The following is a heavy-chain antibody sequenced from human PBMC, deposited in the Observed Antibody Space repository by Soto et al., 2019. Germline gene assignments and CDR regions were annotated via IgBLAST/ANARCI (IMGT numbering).Heavy chain of an antibody. CDR2: FYIGGDT. CDR1: GFAVADQY. J-gene: IGHJ5*02. CDR3: VSPHSESSNAFDL. D-gene: IGHD3-10*01. Sequence: QPGGSLRLSCAASGFAVADQYMSWVRQAPGKGLEWVSVFYIGGDTHYADSVKGRFTISRDNSKTAVYLEMNDLRLDDTATYYCVSPHSESSNAFDLWGQGTLVTVSS. V-gene: IGHV3-53*05.